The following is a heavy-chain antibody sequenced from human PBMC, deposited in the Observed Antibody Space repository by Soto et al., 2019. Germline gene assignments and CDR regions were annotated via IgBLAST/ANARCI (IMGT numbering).Heavy chain of an antibody. Sequence: EVQLVESGGGLEQPGRSLRLSCAASGFTFDDYAMHWVRQAPGKGLEWVSGISGNSGTIGYADSVKGRFTISRDNAKNSLYLQMNSLRAEDTALYYCAKSIFGVLIIGAYFDSWGQGTLVTVSS. CDR3: AKSIFGVLIIGAYFDS. CDR2: ISGNSGTI. V-gene: IGHV3-9*01. D-gene: IGHD3-3*01. J-gene: IGHJ4*02. CDR1: GFTFDDYA.